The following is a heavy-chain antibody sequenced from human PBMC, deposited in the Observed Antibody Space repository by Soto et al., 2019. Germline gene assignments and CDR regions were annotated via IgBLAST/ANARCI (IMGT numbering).Heavy chain of an antibody. J-gene: IGHJ5*02. CDR2: IFSNDEK. CDR3: ARIRYYDFWSGYHTRRSWSDP. Sequence: AGPTLVGPTYALTLTCPVSGFSLSNARMGVSWIRQPPGKALEWLAHIFSNDEKSYSTSLKSRLTISKDTSKSQVVLTMTNMDPVDTATYYCARIRYYDFWSGYHTRRSWSDPWGQGSLVPVPS. CDR1: GFSLSNARMG. D-gene: IGHD3-3*01. V-gene: IGHV2-26*01.